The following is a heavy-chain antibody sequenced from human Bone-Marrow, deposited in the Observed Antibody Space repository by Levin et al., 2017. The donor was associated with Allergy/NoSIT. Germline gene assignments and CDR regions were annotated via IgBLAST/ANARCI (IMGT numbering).Heavy chain of an antibody. CDR1: GFSLSTSGVG. J-gene: IGHJ4*02. CDR2: IYWDDDK. V-gene: IGHV2-5*02. CDR3: VQGSSWYPCLDY. Sequence: SGPTLVKPTQTLTLTCTFSGFSLSTSGVGVGWIRQPPGKALEWLALIYWDDDKRYSPSLKSRLTITKDTSKNQVVLTMTNMDPVDTATYYCVQGSSWYPCLDYWGQGTLVTVSS. D-gene: IGHD6-13*01.